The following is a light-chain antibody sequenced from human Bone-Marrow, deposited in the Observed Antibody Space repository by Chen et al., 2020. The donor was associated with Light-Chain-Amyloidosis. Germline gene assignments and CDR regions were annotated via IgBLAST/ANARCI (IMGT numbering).Light chain of an antibody. V-gene: IGLV1-40*01. CDR2: DDT. CDR3: QSYDNSLSGFYV. CDR1: SSHIGAGYN. J-gene: IGLJ1*01. Sequence: QSVLTQPPSVSGAPGQRVTISCTGTSSHIGAGYNVHWYQHLPGRAPKLLIHDDTNRPSGIPDRFSASRSGTSASLAITGVQAEDEADYYCQSYDNSLSGFYVFGTGTQVSVL.